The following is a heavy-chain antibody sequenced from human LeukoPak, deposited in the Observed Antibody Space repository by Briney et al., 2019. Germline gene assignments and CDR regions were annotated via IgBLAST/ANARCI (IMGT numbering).Heavy chain of an antibody. CDR2: INHSGSA. J-gene: IGHJ5*02. V-gene: IGHV4-34*01. D-gene: IGHD2-21*02. CDR3: ARVIVVVTAIPRSSGDWFDP. CDR1: GGSFSGYY. Sequence: SETLSLTCAVYGGSFSGYYWSWIRQPPGKGLEWIGEINHSGSANYNPSLKSRVTISVDTSKNQFSLKLSSVTAADTAVYYCARVIVVVTAIPRSSGDWFDPWGQGTLVTVSS.